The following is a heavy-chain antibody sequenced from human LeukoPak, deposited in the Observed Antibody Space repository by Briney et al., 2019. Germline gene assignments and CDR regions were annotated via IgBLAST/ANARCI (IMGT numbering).Heavy chain of an antibody. CDR2: IIPIFGTA. J-gene: IGHJ4*02. D-gene: IGHD6-6*01. V-gene: IGHV1-69*05. Sequence: GASVKVSCKASGGTFSSYAISWVRQAPGQGLEWMGGIIPIFGTANYAQKFQGRVTITTDESTSTAYMELSSLRSEDTAVYYCARSERQYSSSGYFDYWGQGTLVTVSS. CDR3: ARSERQYSSSGYFDY. CDR1: GGTFSSYA.